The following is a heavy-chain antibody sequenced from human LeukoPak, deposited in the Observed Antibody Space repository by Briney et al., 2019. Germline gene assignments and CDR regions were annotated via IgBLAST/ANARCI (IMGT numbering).Heavy chain of an antibody. CDR1: GFTVSSYY. CDR2: MYTDGST. J-gene: IGHJ4*02. V-gene: IGHV3-53*01. CDR3: ARSSSSWLLFDY. Sequence: PGGSLRLSCAASGFTVSSYYVSWVRQGPGKGLEWVSVMYTDGSTHYADSVKGRFTISRDNSKNTLYLQMKSLRVEDTALYYCARSSSSWLLFDYWGQGTLVTVSS. D-gene: IGHD6-13*01.